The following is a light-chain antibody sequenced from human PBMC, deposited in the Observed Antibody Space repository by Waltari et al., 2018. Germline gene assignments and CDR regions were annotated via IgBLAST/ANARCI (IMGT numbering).Light chain of an antibody. J-gene: IGKJ2*01. CDR3: QQSYSTPYT. CDR1: QSISSN. V-gene: IGKV1-39*01. CDR2: AAS. Sequence: DIQMTQSPSSLSASVGDRVTITCRASQSISSNLNWYQQNPGKAPKLLIYAASSLPSGVPSRFSGSGSDTDFTLTISSLQPEDFATYYCQQSYSTPYTFGQGTKLEIK.